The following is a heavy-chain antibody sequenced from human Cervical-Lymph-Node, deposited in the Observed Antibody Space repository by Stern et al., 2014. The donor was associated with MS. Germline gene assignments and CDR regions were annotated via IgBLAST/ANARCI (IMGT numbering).Heavy chain of an antibody. Sequence: VQLVESGGGLVQPGGSLRLSCAASGFTFSNYWMNWVRQAPGKGLVWVSRITSDGSSTSNAASVKGRFTITRDNAKNTRYLQRNSLRAEDTAVYYCARGAPGYQDYWGQGTLVTVSS. V-gene: IGHV3-74*02. CDR3: ARGAPGYQDY. CDR1: GFTFSNYW. D-gene: IGHD5-12*01. J-gene: IGHJ4*02. CDR2: ITSDGSST.